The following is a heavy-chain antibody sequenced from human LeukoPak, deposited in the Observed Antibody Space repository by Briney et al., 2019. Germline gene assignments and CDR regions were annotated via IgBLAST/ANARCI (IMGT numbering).Heavy chain of an antibody. CDR3: ARFLIAVAGTVKYFDL. D-gene: IGHD6-19*01. V-gene: IGHV5-51*03. CDR2: IYHGDSDT. Sequence: KPGASLEISCQGSGSIFTSYWIGWGRELHGKGLERMGIIYHGDSDTRYSPSFQGSVTISADKSIRTAYLQWSSLKASDTSMYYCARFLIAVAGTVKYFDLCGRGTLVTVSS. J-gene: IGHJ2*01. CDR1: GSIFTSYW.